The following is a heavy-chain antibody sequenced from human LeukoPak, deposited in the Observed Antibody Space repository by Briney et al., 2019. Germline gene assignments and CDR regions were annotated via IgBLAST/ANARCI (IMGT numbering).Heavy chain of an antibody. CDR1: GYTFTGYY. CDR3: ARAEQWLGPSGGMDV. J-gene: IGHJ6*02. CDR2: INPNSGGT. V-gene: IGHV1-2*04. Sequence: GASVKVSCKASGYTFTGYYMHWVRQAPGQGLEWMGWINPNSGGTNYAQKFQGWVTMTRDTSISTAYMELSRLRSDDTAVYYCARAEQWLGPSGGMDVWGQGTTVTVSS. D-gene: IGHD6-19*01.